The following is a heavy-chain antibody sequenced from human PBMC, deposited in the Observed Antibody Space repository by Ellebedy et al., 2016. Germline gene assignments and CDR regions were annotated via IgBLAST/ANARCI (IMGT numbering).Heavy chain of an antibody. CDR2: ISYDGSNK. CDR1: GFTFSSYA. D-gene: IGHD3-3*01. J-gene: IGHJ6*02. CDR3: ARDHYDFWSGYLPNYYYGMDV. V-gene: IGHV3-30-3*01. Sequence: GGSLRLSCAASGFTFSSYAMHWVRQAPGKGLEWVAVISYDGSNKYYADSVKGRFTISRDNSKNTLYLRMNSLRAEDTAVYYCARDHYDFWSGYLPNYYYGMDVWGQGTTVTVSS.